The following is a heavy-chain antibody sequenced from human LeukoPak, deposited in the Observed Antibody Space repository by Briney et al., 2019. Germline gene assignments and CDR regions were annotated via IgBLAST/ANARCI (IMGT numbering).Heavy chain of an antibody. V-gene: IGHV4-34*01. CDR1: GGSFSGYY. CDR2: INHSGST. D-gene: IGHD1-1*01. CDR3: ALRVGGTDY. J-gene: IGHJ4*02. Sequence: SETLSLTCAVYGGSFSGYYWSWIRQPPGKGLEWIGEINHSGSTNYNPSLKSRVTISVDTSKNQFSLKLSSVTAADTAVYYCALRVGGTDYWGQATLVTVSS.